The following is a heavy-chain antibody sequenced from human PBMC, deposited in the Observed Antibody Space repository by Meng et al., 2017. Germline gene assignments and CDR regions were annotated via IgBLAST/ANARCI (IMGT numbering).Heavy chain of an antibody. D-gene: IGHD3-3*01. CDR2: IKSKSDGGTT. CDR3: TTFPGFLELSDN. CDR1: GFSFSSAW. V-gene: IGHV3-15*01. Sequence: EVQVWESGGGLVKPGGSLRLSCAASGFSFSSAWMIWVRQAPGKGLEWVGRIKSKSDGGTTDYAAPVNGRFTISREDSENMLYLQMNSLKTEDTAVYYCTTFPGFLELSDNWGQGTLVTVSS. J-gene: IGHJ4*02.